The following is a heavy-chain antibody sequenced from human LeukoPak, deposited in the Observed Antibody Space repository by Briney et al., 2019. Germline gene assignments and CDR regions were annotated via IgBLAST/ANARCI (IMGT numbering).Heavy chain of an antibody. J-gene: IGHJ4*02. CDR2: ISAYNGNT. V-gene: IGHV1-18*01. CDR1: VYTFTSYG. D-gene: IGHD4-17*01. Sequence: ASVTVSFKSSVYTFTSYGISWVRQAPGQGLEWMGWISAYNGNTNYAQKLQGRVTMTTDTSTSTAYMELRSLRSDDTAVYYCAREGVTTPFDYWGQGTLVTVSS. CDR3: AREGVTTPFDY.